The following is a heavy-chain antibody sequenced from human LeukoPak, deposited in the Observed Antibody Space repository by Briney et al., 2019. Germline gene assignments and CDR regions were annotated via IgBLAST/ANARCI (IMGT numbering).Heavy chain of an antibody. D-gene: IGHD6-19*01. V-gene: IGHV1-18*04. Sequence: GASVKVSCKASGYTFTCYGISWVRQAPGQGLEWMGWISAYNGNTNYAQKLQGRVTMTTNTSTSTAYIELRSLRSDDTAVYYCAREESGWYVPPYHWGQGTLVTVSS. J-gene: IGHJ5*02. CDR3: AREESGWYVPPYH. CDR1: GYTFTCYG. CDR2: ISAYNGNT.